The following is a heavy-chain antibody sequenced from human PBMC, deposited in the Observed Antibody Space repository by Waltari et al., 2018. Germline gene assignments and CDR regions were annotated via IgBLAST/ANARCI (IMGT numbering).Heavy chain of an antibody. J-gene: IGHJ6*03. CDR2: IIPIFVTA. D-gene: IGHD3-3*01. V-gene: IGHV1-69*05. Sequence: QVQLVQSGAEVKKPGSSVKVSCKASGGTFSSYAISWVRQAPGQGLEWMGGIIPIFVTANYGQKFQGRVTITTDESTSTAYMELSSLRSEDTAVYYCARSRYDFWSGYYTGGSYYYMDVWGKGTTVTVSS. CDR3: ARSRYDFWSGYYTGGSYYYMDV. CDR1: GGTFSSYA.